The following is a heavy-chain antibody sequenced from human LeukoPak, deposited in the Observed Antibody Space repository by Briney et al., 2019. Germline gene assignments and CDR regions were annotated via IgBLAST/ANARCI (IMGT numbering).Heavy chain of an antibody. CDR2: ISYDGSNK. Sequence: GGSLRLSCAASGFTFSSYGVHWVRQAPGKGLEWVAVISYDGSNKYYADSVKGRFTISRDNSKNALFLQMNSLRAEDTAVYYCAKDLGYGSGSYFLYYYGMDVWGQGTTVTVSS. V-gene: IGHV3-30*18. D-gene: IGHD3-10*01. CDR3: AKDLGYGSGSYFLYYYGMDV. CDR1: GFTFSSYG. J-gene: IGHJ6*02.